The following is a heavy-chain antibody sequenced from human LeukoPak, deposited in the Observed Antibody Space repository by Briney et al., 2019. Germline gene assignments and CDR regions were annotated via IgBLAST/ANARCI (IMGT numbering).Heavy chain of an antibody. CDR1: GYTLTELS. CDR3: AKSRLASGSYFRYAFDI. J-gene: IGHJ3*02. D-gene: IGHD1-26*01. V-gene: IGHV1-24*01. CDR2: FDPEDGET. Sequence: GASVKVSCKVSGYTLTELSMHWVRQAPGKGLEWMGGFDPEDGETIYAQKFQGRATMTEDTSTDTAYMELSSLRSEDTAVYYCAKSRLASGSYFRYAFDIWGQGTMVTVSS.